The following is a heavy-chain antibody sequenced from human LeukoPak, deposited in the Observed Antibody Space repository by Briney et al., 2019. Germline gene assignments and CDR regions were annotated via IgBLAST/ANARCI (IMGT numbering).Heavy chain of an antibody. CDR3: ARKQWVPYYFDS. Sequence: SETLSLTCTVSGGFISNHYWSWIRQPPGKGLEWIGNFHYSGSINYNPAPKSRVTISVDTSKNQFSLILTSVTAADTAVYYCARKQWVPYYFDSWGQGSLVTVSS. CDR2: FHYSGSI. V-gene: IGHV4-59*11. D-gene: IGHD6-19*01. J-gene: IGHJ4*02. CDR1: GGFISNHY.